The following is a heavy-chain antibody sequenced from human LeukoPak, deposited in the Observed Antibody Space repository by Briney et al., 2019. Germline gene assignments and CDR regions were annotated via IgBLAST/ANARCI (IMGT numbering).Heavy chain of an antibody. D-gene: IGHD4-17*01. J-gene: IGHJ4*02. CDR2: ISGSGGST. CDR3: AKDQNPYGDYATLPDY. V-gene: IGHV3-23*01. Sequence: GGSLRLSCAASGFTFSSYAMSWVRQAPGKGLEWVSAISGSGGSTYYADSVKGRFTISRDNSKNTLYLQMNSLRAEDTAVYYCAKDQNPYGDYATLPDYWGQGTLVTVSS. CDR1: GFTFSSYA.